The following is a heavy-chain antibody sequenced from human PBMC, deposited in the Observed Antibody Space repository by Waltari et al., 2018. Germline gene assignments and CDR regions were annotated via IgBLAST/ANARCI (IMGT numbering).Heavy chain of an antibody. J-gene: IGHJ4*02. V-gene: IGHV4-30-2*01. CDR3: ARARLELVGY. CDR2: IYHSGST. D-gene: IGHD2-8*02. Sequence: QLQLQESGSGLVKPSQNLSLTCAVSGGSISSGGYSWSWKRQPLGKGLEWIGYIYHSGSTYYKPSLKSRVTISVDRSNNQFSLKLSSVTAADTAVYYGARARLELVGYWGQGTLVTVSS. CDR1: GGSISSGGYS.